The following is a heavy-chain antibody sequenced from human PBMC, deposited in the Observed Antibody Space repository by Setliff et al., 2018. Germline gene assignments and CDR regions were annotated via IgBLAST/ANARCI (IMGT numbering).Heavy chain of an antibody. J-gene: IGHJ3*02. D-gene: IGHD1-26*01. CDR2: IYPGDSDT. CDR3: ASSSGSSSNDAFDI. CDR1: GYRFSSHW. Sequence: GESLKISCKGSGYRFSSHWIGWVRQMPGKGLEWMGIIYPGDSDTRYSPSFQGQVTISADKSISTAYLRWSSLKASDTAMYYCASSSGSSSNDAFDIWGQGTTVTVSS. V-gene: IGHV5-51*01.